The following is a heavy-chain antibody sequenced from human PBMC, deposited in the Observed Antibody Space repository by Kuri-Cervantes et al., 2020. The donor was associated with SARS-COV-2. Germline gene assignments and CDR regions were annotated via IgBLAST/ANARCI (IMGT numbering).Heavy chain of an antibody. J-gene: IGHJ6*03. V-gene: IGHV3-33*01. Sequence: GGSLRLSCAASGFTFSSYGMHWVRQAPGKGLEWVAVIWYDGSNKYYADSVKGRFTISRDNSKNTLYLQMNSLRAEDTAVYYCARVPIAAAGGHYYYYYMDVWGKGTTVTVYS. D-gene: IGHD6-13*01. CDR1: GFTFSSYG. CDR3: ARVPIAAAGGHYYYYYMDV. CDR2: IWYDGSNK.